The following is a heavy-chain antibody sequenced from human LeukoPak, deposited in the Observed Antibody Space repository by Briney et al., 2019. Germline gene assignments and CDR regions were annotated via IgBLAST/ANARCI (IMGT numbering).Heavy chain of an antibody. Sequence: ASVKVSCKASGYTFTGYYMHWVRQAPGQGLEWMGWINPNSGGTNYAQKFQGRVTMTRDTSISTAYMELSRLRSDDTAVYYCARGRPSTTAMGKIDYWAREPWSPSPQ. CDR2: INPNSGGT. CDR3: ARGRPSTTAMGKIDY. V-gene: IGHV1-2*02. D-gene: IGHD5-18*01. CDR1: GYTFTGYY. J-gene: IGHJ4*02.